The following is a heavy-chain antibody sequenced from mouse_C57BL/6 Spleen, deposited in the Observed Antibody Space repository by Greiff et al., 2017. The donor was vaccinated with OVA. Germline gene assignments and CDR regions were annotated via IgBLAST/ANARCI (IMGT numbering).Heavy chain of an antibody. Sequence: VQLKESEGGLVQPGSSMKLSCTASGFTFSDYYMAWVRQVPEKGLEWVANINYDGSSTYYLDSLKSRFIISRDNAKNILYLQMSSLKSEDTATYYCAREGTGAGPFDYWGQGTTLTVSS. CDR2: INYDGSST. J-gene: IGHJ2*01. CDR1: GFTFSDYY. D-gene: IGHD3-3*01. CDR3: AREGTGAGPFDY. V-gene: IGHV5-16*01.